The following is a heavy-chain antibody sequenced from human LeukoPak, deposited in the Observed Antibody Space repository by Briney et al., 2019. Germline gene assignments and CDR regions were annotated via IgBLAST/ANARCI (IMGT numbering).Heavy chain of an antibody. CDR1: GYTFTSYG. CDR3: ARDPGWEPTYYYYMDV. D-gene: IGHD1-26*01. Sequence: ASVKVSCKASGYTFTSYGISWVRQAPGQGLEWMGWISAYNGNTNYAQKLQGRVTMTTDTSTSTAYMELRSLRAEDTALYYCARDPGWEPTYYYYMDVWGKGTTVTVSS. V-gene: IGHV1-18*01. CDR2: ISAYNGNT. J-gene: IGHJ6*03.